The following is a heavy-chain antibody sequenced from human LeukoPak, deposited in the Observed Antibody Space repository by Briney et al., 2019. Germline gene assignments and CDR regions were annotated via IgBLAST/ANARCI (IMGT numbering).Heavy chain of an antibody. Sequence: ASVKVSCKASGGTFSSYAINWVRQATGQGLEWMGWMNPNSGNTGYAQKFQGRVTMTRNTSISTAYMELSSLRSEDTAVYYCARDRPSSGWYGTDYWGQGTLVTVSS. V-gene: IGHV1-8*02. CDR2: MNPNSGNT. CDR3: ARDRPSSGWYGTDY. J-gene: IGHJ4*02. D-gene: IGHD6-19*01. CDR1: GGTFSSYA.